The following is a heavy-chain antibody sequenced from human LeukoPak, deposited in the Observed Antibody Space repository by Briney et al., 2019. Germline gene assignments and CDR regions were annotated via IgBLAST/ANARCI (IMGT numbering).Heavy chain of an antibody. V-gene: IGHV3-7*01. CDR2: IKQDGSDK. J-gene: IGHJ4*02. CDR1: GFTFSSYW. D-gene: IGHD6-13*01. CDR3: AIIPRAAAGPSARSPFHY. Sequence: GGSLRLSCEVSGFTFSSYWMNWVCQAPGKGLEWVANIKQDGSDKYYVDSVKGRFTISRDNAKNSLYLQMNSLRAEDTAVYYCAIIPRAAAGPSARSPFHYWGQGTLVTVSS.